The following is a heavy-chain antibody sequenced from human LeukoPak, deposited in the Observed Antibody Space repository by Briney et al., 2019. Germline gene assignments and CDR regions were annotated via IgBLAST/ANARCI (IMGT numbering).Heavy chain of an antibody. CDR1: GGSISSSSYY. CDR3: ARRYDYVWGSYRSSYYYYGMDV. J-gene: IGHJ6*02. D-gene: IGHD3-16*02. Sequence: SETLSLTCTVSGGSISSSSYYWGWIRQPPGKGLEWIGSIYYSGSTNYNPSLKSRVTISVDTSKNQFSLKLSSVTAADTAVYYCARRYDYVWGSYRSSYYYYGMDVWGQGTTVTVSS. V-gene: IGHV4-39*07. CDR2: IYYSGST.